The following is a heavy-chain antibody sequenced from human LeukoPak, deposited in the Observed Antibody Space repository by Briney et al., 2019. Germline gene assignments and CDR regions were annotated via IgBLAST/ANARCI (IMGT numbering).Heavy chain of an antibody. CDR1: GFAFDNYA. D-gene: IGHD2-21*01. CDR3: ASILWWDIGFDY. CDR2: IKPDGSEK. Sequence: GGSLRLSCVASGFAFDNYAMNWVRQAPGKGLEWVANIKPDGSEKNYVDSVKGRFTISRDNARNSLYLQMNSLRAEDTAVYYCASILWWDIGFDYWGQGTLVTVSS. V-gene: IGHV3-7*01. J-gene: IGHJ4*02.